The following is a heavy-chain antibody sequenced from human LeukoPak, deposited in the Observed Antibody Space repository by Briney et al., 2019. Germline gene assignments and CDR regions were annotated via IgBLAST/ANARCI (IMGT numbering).Heavy chain of an antibody. D-gene: IGHD1-1*01. CDR2: INPSGST. CDR3: ARRSDWNNSPLRD. V-gene: IGHV4-34*01. J-gene: IGHJ4*02. CDR1: GGSFSGNY. Sequence: SETLSLTCAVYGGSFSGNYWTWIRQPPGKGLEWIGEINPSGSTKYNPSFKSRVTISVDTSKNQFSLRLRYVTAADTAVYYCARRSDWNNSPLRDWGQGTLVIVSS.